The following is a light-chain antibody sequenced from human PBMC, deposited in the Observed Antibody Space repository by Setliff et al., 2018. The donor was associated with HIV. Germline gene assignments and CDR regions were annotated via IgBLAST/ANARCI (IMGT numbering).Light chain of an antibody. Sequence: VLTQPPSASGTPGQRVTISCSGSSSNIGSNTVNWYQQLPGTAPKLLIYSNNQRPSGVPDRFSGSKSGTSASLAISGLQSDDEADYYCAAWDDSLNAFYVFGTGTKSPS. CDR3: AAWDDSLNAFYV. V-gene: IGLV1-44*01. J-gene: IGLJ1*01. CDR1: SSNIGSNT. CDR2: SNN.